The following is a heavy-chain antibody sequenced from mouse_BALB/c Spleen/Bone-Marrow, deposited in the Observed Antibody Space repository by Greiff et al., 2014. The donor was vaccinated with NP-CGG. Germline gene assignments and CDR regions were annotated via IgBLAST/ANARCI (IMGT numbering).Heavy chain of an antibody. CDR3: ARGLRRGPPY. V-gene: IGHV1-7*01. D-gene: IGHD2-2*01. J-gene: IGHJ3*01. CDR1: GYTSTSYW. Sequence: VQLQQSGAELAKPGASVKMSCKASGYTSTSYWMHWVKQRPGQGLEWIGYINPSTGYTEYNQKFKDKATLTADKSSSTAYMQLSSLTSEDSAAYYCARGLRRGPPYWGQGTLVTVSA. CDR2: INPSTGYT.